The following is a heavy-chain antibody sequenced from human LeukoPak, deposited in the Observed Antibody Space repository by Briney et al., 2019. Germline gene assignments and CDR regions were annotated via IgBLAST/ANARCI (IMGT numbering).Heavy chain of an antibody. CDR1: GYTFTMYY. Sequence: GASVKVSCKASGYTFTMYYIHWVRQAPGQGLEWMGMINPSDGATTYAQRFRGRVTMTRDMSTTTVYVDLRSLRSEDTAVYFCAREQGGGLSGNLGCLFASYYTYYYMDVWGRGTTVTVSS. D-gene: IGHD3-3*01. V-gene: IGHV1-46*01. J-gene: IGHJ6*03. CDR2: INPSDGAT. CDR3: AREQGGGLSGNLGCLFASYYTYYYMDV.